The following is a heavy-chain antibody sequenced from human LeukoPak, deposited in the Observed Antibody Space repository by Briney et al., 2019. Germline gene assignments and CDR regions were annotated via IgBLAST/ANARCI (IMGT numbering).Heavy chain of an antibody. D-gene: IGHD3-10*01. J-gene: IGHJ4*02. Sequence: GGSLRLSCAASGFTFSSYEMNWVRQAPGKGLEWVSYISSSGSTIYYADSVKGRFTISRDNAKNSLYLQMNSLRAEDTAVYYCARDTLGEGEDTNYAVYYFDYWGQGTVVTVSS. V-gene: IGHV3-48*03. CDR1: GFTFSSYE. CDR3: ARDTLGEGEDTNYAVYYFDY. CDR2: ISSSGSTI.